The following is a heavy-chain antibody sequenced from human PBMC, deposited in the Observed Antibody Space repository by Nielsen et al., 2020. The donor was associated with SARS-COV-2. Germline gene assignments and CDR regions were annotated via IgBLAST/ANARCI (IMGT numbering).Heavy chain of an antibody. CDR2: ISSSSRYI. J-gene: IGHJ4*02. CDR3: ARRAAQDPPAPNDF. D-gene: IGHD6-25*01. Sequence: GESLKISCAASGFTFNTYSMNWVRQAPGKGLEWVSSISSSSRYIRYADSVKGRFTISRDNSKNSLYLQMNSLRAEDTAVYYCARRAAQDPPAPNDFWAQGTLVTVSS. CDR1: GFTFNTYS. V-gene: IGHV3-21*01.